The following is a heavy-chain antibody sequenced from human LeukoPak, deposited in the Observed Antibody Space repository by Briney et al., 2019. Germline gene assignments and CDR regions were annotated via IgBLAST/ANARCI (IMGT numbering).Heavy chain of an antibody. CDR1: GGSINNYQ. V-gene: IGHV4-4*07. Sequence: SETLSLTCTVSGGSINNYQWSWIRQPAGKGLEWIGRIYNTRSTSYNPSLKGRVTMSMDTSKNQFSLKLRSVTAADTAVYYCARGPQDYPEQFDYWGKGNLVTVSS. CDR2: IYNTRST. CDR3: ARGPQDYPEQFDY. D-gene: IGHD1/OR15-1a*01. J-gene: IGHJ4*02.